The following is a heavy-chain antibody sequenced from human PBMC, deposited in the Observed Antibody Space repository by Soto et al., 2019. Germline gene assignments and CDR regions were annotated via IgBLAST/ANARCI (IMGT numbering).Heavy chain of an antibody. Sequence: SETLSLTCTVSGGSISSGGYYWSWIRQHPGKGLEWIGYIYYSGSTYYNPSLKSRVTISVDTSKNQFSLKLSSVTAADTAVYYCARENCWRAAAENWFDPWGQGTLVTFSS. CDR2: IYYSGST. CDR1: GGSISSGGYY. J-gene: IGHJ5*02. D-gene: IGHD6-13*01. V-gene: IGHV4-31*03. CDR3: ARENCWRAAAENWFDP.